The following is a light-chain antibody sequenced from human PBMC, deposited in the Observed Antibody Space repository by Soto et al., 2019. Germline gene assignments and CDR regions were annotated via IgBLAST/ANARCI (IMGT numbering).Light chain of an antibody. Sequence: DIQMTQSPSTLSASVGDTVTITCRASQTIGTWLAWYQQKPAKAPKLLIYKASTLESGVPSRFSGSGSGKEYTLAIGSLQADDFATYYCQQYNDLSTFGGATNVEIK. V-gene: IGKV1-5*03. CDR2: KAS. CDR1: QTIGTW. J-gene: IGKJ4*01. CDR3: QQYNDLST.